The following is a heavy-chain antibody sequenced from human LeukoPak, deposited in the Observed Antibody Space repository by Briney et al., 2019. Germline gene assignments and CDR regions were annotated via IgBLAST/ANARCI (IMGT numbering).Heavy chain of an antibody. CDR2: ISAYNGNT. D-gene: IGHD6-13*01. Sequence: ASVKVSCKASGYTFTSYGISWVRQAPGQGLEWMGWISAYNGNTNYAQKLQGRVTMTTDTSTSTAYMELRSLRSDDTAVYYCARLSSSWYRAFWFDPWGQGTLVTVSS. CDR3: ARLSSSWYRAFWFDP. V-gene: IGHV1-18*01. CDR1: GYTFTSYG. J-gene: IGHJ5*02.